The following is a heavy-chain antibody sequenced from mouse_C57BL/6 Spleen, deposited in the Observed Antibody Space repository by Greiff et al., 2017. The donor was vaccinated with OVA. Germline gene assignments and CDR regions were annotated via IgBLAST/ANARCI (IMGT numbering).Heavy chain of an antibody. J-gene: IGHJ2*01. CDR3: ARDLYDYDAY. D-gene: IGHD2-4*01. CDR1: GFTFSSYA. CDR2: ISDGGSYT. V-gene: IGHV5-4*01. Sequence: EVHLVESGGGLVKPGGSLKLSCAASGFTFSSYAMSWVRQTPEKRLEWVATISDGGSYTYYPDNVKGRFTISRDNAKNNLYLQMSHLKSEDTAMYYCARDLYDYDAYWGQGTTLTVSS.